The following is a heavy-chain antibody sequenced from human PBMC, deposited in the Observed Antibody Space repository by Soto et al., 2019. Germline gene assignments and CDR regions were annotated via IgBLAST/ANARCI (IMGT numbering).Heavy chain of an antibody. J-gene: IGHJ4*02. D-gene: IGHD3-22*01. V-gene: IGHV4-59*01. CDR2: IYFRGTT. CDR3: ARMNYYDTSGYPFDY. CDR1: GGSISSYD. Sequence: PSETLSLTCTVSGGSISSYDGSWIRQPPGKGLEWIGYIYFRGTTNYNPSLKSRVTMSADTSKNQFSLKLNSVTAADTAVYYCARMNYYDTSGYPFDYWGQGMMVTVSS.